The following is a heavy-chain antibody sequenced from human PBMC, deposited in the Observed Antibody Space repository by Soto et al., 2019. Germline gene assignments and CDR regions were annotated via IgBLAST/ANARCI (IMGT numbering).Heavy chain of an antibody. CDR1: GGSIGSGGYY. CDR2: IYYSGMP. J-gene: IGHJ4*02. D-gene: IGHD5-18*01. Sequence: SETLSLTCTVSGGSIGSGGYYWSWIRQHPGKGLEWIGYIYYSGMPFYNPSLRSRVTISIDRSNDQFSLNLKSVTAADTAVYYCARERGGYGLFDSWGQGTLVTVSS. V-gene: IGHV4-31*03. CDR3: ARERGGYGLFDS.